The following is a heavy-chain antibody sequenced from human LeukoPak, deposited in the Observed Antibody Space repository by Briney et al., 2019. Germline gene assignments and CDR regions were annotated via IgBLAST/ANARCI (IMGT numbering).Heavy chain of an antibody. CDR1: GFTFSNSW. V-gene: IGHV3-7*04. J-gene: IGHJ4*02. CDR2: INQDGSEK. CDR3: ARDEN. Sequence: QAGGSLRLSCAASGFTFSNSWMSWVRQAPGKGLEWVANINQDGSEKYYVDSVKGRFTISRDNAKNSLYLQMNSLRAEDTALYYCARDENWGQGTLVTVSS.